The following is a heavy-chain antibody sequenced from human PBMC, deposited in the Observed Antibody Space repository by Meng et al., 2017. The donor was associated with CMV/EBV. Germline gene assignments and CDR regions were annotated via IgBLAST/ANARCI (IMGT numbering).Heavy chain of an antibody. Sequence: GESLKISCTASGFTFGDYPMTWVRQAPGKGLEWVGFIRSKVYGGTTEYAASVKGRFTISRDDSKSSAYLQMNSLKTEDTAVYYCTREYELGYCSSTSCPYFDYWGQGTLVTVSS. CDR2: IRSKVYGGTT. V-gene: IGHV3-49*04. D-gene: IGHD2-2*01. CDR3: TREYELGYCSSTSCPYFDY. CDR1: GFTFGDYP. J-gene: IGHJ4*02.